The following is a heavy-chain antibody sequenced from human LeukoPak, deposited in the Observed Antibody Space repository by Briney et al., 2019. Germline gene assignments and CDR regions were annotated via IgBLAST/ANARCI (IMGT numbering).Heavy chain of an antibody. Sequence: GGSLRLSCAASGFIFSSYEMNWVRQAPGKGLEWVSYISSSGSTIYYADSVKGRFTISRDNSKNMLYLQMNSLRAEDTAVYSCARGTVTAPDYWGQGTLVTVSS. J-gene: IGHJ4*02. CDR2: ISSSGSTI. CDR3: ARGTVTAPDY. CDR1: GFIFSSYE. V-gene: IGHV3-48*03. D-gene: IGHD4-17*01.